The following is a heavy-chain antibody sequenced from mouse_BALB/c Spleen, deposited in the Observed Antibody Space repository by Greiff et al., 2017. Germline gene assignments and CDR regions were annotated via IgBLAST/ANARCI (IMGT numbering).Heavy chain of an antibody. Sequence: EVKLQESGPELMKPGASVKISCKASGYSFTSYYMHWVKQSHGKSLEWIGYIDPFNGGTSYNQKFKGKATLTVDKSSSTAYMHLSSLTSEDSAVYYCARSTMITSFAYWGQGTLVTVSA. CDR1: GYSFTSYY. D-gene: IGHD2-4*01. CDR3: ARSTMITSFAY. J-gene: IGHJ3*01. CDR2: IDPFNGGT. V-gene: IGHV1S135*01.